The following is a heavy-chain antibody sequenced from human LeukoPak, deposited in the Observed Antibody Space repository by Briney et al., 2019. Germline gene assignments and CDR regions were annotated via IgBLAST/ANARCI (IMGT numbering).Heavy chain of an antibody. J-gene: IGHJ4*02. Sequence: SETLSLTCTVSDYSISSGYYWGWIRQPPGKGLEWIGSIYHGGITYYNPSLKSRVTNSVDTSKNQFSLKLSSVTAADTAVYYCAREPLGGSHYFDYWGQGTLVTVSS. D-gene: IGHD5-12*01. V-gene: IGHV4-38-2*02. CDR2: IYHGGIT. CDR3: AREPLGGSHYFDY. CDR1: DYSISSGYY.